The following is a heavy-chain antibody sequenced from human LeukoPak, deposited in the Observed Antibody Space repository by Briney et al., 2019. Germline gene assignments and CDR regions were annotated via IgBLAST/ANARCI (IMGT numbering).Heavy chain of an antibody. D-gene: IGHD2/OR15-2a*01. V-gene: IGHV3-23*01. CDR2: ISNNGGRT. Sequence: GGSLRLSCAGSGFSFSSNTMSWVRQAPGRGLEWVSAISNNGGRTDYADSVKGRFTISRDNSKSTLYLHMDSLRAEDTAVYYCARDEDTSALSEYWGQGTVVTVSS. J-gene: IGHJ4*02. CDR3: ARDEDTSALSEY. CDR1: GFSFSSNT.